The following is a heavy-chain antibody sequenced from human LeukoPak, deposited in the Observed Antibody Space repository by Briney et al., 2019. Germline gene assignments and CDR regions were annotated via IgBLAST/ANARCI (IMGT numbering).Heavy chain of an antibody. CDR3: ASTKTGYDSSGYYEEGYY. CDR1: GGSISSGDYY. V-gene: IGHV4-30-4*01. J-gene: IGHJ4*02. Sequence: SETLSLTCTVSGGSISSGDYYWSWIRQPPGKGLEWIGYIYYSGSTYYNPSLKSRVTISVDTSKNQFSLKLSSVTAADTAVYYYASTKTGYDSSGYYEEGYYWGRGTLVTVSS. D-gene: IGHD3-22*01. CDR2: IYYSGST.